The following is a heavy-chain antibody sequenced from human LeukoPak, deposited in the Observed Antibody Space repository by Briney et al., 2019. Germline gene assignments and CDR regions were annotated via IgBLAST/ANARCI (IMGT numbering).Heavy chain of an antibody. CDR2: IDTSGNT. V-gene: IGHV4-4*07. Sequence: SETLSLTCTVSGGSISSYYWSWIRQPAGKGLEWIGRIDTSGNTNYKPSLKSRVTMSVDTSKNQFSLKLSSVTAADTAVYYCARVSSSWYQDWYFDLWGRGALVTVSS. CDR3: ARVSSSWYQDWYFDL. J-gene: IGHJ2*01. D-gene: IGHD6-13*01. CDR1: GGSISSYY.